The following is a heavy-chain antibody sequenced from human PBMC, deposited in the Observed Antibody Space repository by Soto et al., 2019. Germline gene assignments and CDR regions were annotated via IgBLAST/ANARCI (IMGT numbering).Heavy chain of an antibody. Sequence: ESVGGLVKPGGSLRLSCAASGFTFSSYSMNWVRQAPGKGLEWVSSISSSSSYIYYADSVKGRFTISRDNAKNSLYLQMNSLRAEDTAVYYCAREGGTTVTTYDYWGQGTLVTVSS. D-gene: IGHD4-17*01. CDR3: AREGGTTVTTYDY. J-gene: IGHJ4*02. V-gene: IGHV3-21*01. CDR1: GFTFSSYS. CDR2: ISSSSSYI.